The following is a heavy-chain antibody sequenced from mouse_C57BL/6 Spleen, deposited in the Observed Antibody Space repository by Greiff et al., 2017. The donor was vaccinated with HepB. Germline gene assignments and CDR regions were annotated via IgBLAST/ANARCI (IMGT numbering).Heavy chain of an antibody. CDR2: INPSSGYT. V-gene: IGHV1-7*01. CDR3: ARDYGSSYDWFAY. D-gene: IGHD1-1*01. Sequence: VMLVESGAELAKPGASVKLSCKASGYTFTSYWMHWVKQGPGQGLEWIGYINPSSGYTKYNQKFKDKATLTADKSSSTAYMQLSSLTYEDSAGYYCARDYGSSYDWFAYWGQGTLVTVSA. J-gene: IGHJ3*01. CDR1: GYTFTSYW.